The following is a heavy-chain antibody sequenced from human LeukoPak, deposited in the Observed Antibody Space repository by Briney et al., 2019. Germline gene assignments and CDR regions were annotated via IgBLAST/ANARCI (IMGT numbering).Heavy chain of an antibody. V-gene: IGHV3-7*04. CDR2: INQDASSI. CDR1: GFTFSSYW. Sequence: RGSLRLSCAASGFTFSSYWMSWVRQAPDKGLEWVANINQDASSINYAGSSKGRFTISRDNAKKSLYLQMNSLRAEDTAVYYCARTGYIDQGFDYWGQGTLLVASS. CDR3: ARTGYIDQGFDY. D-gene: IGHD1-1*01. J-gene: IGHJ4*02.